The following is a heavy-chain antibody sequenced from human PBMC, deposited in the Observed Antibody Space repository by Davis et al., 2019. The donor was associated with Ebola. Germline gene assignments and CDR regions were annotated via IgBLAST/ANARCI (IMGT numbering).Heavy chain of an antibody. Sequence: KVSCKASGYSFTSYWIGWVRQMPGKGLEWVAIIYPGDSDARYSPSFRGHVTISADNSVTTAYLLWNSLKASDTAIYYCARATTGTLNPYYFDHWGLGTLVTVSS. CDR1: GYSFTSYW. V-gene: IGHV5-51*01. J-gene: IGHJ4*02. D-gene: IGHD1-1*01. CDR3: ARATTGTLNPYYFDH. CDR2: IYPGDSDA.